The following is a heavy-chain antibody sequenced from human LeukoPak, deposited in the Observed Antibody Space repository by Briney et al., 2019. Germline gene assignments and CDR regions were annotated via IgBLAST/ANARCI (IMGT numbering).Heavy chain of an antibody. Sequence: GGSLRPSCAASGFTFSNAWMSWVRQAPGKGLEWVGRIKSKTDGGTTDYAAPVKGRFTISRDDSKNTLYLQMNSLKTEDTAVYYCTTDIVVVTAIPDYWYFDLWGRGTLVTVSS. D-gene: IGHD2-21*02. J-gene: IGHJ2*01. CDR1: GFTFSNAW. CDR3: TTDIVVVTAIPDYWYFDL. V-gene: IGHV3-15*01. CDR2: IKSKTDGGTT.